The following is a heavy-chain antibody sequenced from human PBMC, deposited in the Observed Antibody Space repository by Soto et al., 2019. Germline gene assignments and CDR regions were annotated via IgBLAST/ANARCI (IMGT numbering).Heavy chain of an antibody. D-gene: IGHD4-17*01. CDR2: IYQTVNT. V-gene: IGHV4-59*11. CDR1: GVSIGSHF. CDR3: ARLQYTVGTALDI. Sequence: SETLSLTCSVSGVSIGSHFWSWIRQAPGKGPELVGYIYQTVNTNYNPAIKSRVTISMATYKNHLYLQLRSVTAADPALYYCARLQYTVGTALDIWGQGTMLTV. J-gene: IGHJ3*02.